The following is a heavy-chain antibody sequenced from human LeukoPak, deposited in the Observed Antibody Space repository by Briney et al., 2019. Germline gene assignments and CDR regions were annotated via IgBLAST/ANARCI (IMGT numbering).Heavy chain of an antibody. D-gene: IGHD6-13*01. CDR1: GYTFTSYY. J-gene: IGHJ4*02. CDR2: INPNSGGT. Sequence: ASVKVSCKASGYTFTSYYMHWVRQAPGQGLEWMGWINPNSGGTNYAQKFQGRVTMTRDTSISTAYMELSRLRSDDTAVYYCARDGLSLQQPDYWGQGTLVTVSS. CDR3: ARDGLSLQQPDY. V-gene: IGHV1-2*02.